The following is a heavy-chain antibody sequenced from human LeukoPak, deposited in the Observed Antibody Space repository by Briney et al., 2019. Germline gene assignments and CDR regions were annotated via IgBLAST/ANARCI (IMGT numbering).Heavy chain of an antibody. J-gene: IGHJ4*02. CDR1: GGSFSGYY. V-gene: IGHV4-34*01. Sequence: SETLSLTCAVYGGSFSGYYWSWIRQPPGKGLEWIGEINHSGGTNYDPSLKSRVTISVDTSKNHFSLRLTSLTAADTAVYYCASRRRYSRTVTVHPPSYFDYWGQGTLVTVSS. CDR3: ASRRRYSRTVTVHPPSYFDY. D-gene: IGHD6-13*01. CDR2: INHSGGT.